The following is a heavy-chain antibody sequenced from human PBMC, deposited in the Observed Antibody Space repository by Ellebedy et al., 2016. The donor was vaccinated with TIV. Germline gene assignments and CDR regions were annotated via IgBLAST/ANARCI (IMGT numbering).Heavy chain of an antibody. CDR3: ARRRCCSSTTCKVKTIFGMMTPSPIDT. CDR2: MNPKSGHT. Sequence: ASVKVSCXTSGYTFTNYDISWVRQATGQGLEWMGWMNPKSGHTGYAQKFLGRLTLTRNTSVNTAYMELSSLKFEDTAAYYCARRRCCSSTTCKVKTIFGMMTPSPIDTWGRGTLVTVSS. J-gene: IGHJ5*02. CDR1: GYTFTNYD. D-gene: IGHD2-2*01. V-gene: IGHV1-8*01.